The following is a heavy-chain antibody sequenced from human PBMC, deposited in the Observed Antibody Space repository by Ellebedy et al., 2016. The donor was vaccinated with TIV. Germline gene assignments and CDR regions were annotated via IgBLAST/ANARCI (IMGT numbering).Heavy chain of an antibody. D-gene: IGHD2-15*01. CDR3: ARDMVRYCSGASCSDY. CDR2: IYSGGTT. Sequence: GGSLRLSCAASGITISSNYMSWVRQAPGKGLEWVSVIYSGGTTYYADSVKGRFTISRDNFKSTLYLQMDSVRAEDTAVYYCARDMVRYCSGASCSDYWGQGTLVTVSS. J-gene: IGHJ4*02. V-gene: IGHV3-53*01. CDR1: GITISSNY.